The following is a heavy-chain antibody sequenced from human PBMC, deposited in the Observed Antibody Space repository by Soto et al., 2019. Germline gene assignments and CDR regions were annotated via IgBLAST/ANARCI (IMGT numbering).Heavy chain of an antibody. CDR2: INYSGST. J-gene: IGHJ6*02. Sequence: SETLSLTCAVYGGSFSGYYWSWIRQPPGKGLEWIGEINYSGSTNYNPYLKSRVPISVDTSKNQVSLKLISVTAADTAVYYCARLRRGYIYGTSYYYYGMDVWGQGTTVTVSS. D-gene: IGHD5-18*01. CDR1: GGSFSGYY. V-gene: IGHV4-34*01. CDR3: ARLRRGYIYGTSYYYYGMDV.